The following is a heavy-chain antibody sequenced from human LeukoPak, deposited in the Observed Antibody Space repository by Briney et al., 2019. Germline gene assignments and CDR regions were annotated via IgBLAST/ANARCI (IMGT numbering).Heavy chain of an antibody. V-gene: IGHV4-4*07. CDR3: ARGFGVVPYDAFDI. D-gene: IGHD3-3*01. CDR1: GGSISSYY. J-gene: IGHJ3*02. CDR2: IYTSGST. Sequence: KASEILSLTCTVSGGSISSYYWSWIRQPAGKGLEWIGRIYTSGSTNYNPSLKSRVTISVDKSKNQFSLKLSSVTAADTAVYYCARGFGVVPYDAFDIWGQGTMVTVSS.